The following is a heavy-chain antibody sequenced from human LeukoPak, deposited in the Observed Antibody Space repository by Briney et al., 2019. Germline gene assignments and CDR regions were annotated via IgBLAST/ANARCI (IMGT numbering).Heavy chain of an antibody. J-gene: IGHJ4*02. D-gene: IGHD1-26*01. Sequence: PWGSLRLSCAASGFTFSSYSMNWVRQAPGKGLEWVSYISSSSSTIYYADSVKGRFTISRDNSKNTLYLQMNSLGAEDTAVYYCAKDWDSGSYFADYWGQGTLVTVSS. CDR3: AKDWDSGSYFADY. V-gene: IGHV3-48*01. CDR1: GFTFSSYS. CDR2: ISSSSSTI.